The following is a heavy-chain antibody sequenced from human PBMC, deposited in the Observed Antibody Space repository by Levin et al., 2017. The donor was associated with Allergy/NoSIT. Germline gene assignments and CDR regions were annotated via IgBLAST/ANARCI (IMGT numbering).Heavy chain of an antibody. CDR3: ARFWSGDRGLVDV. CDR2: IGSSGGNT. Sequence: GGSLRLSCVASGFNFKLYAMTWVRQAPGKGLEWVSDIGSSGGNTVYADSVKGRHTISRDHSKSTLYLQMNTLRAEDTAVYFCARFWSGDRGLVDVWGKGTTVTVSS. J-gene: IGHJ6*04. D-gene: IGHD3-3*01. V-gene: IGHV3-23*01. CDR1: GFNFKLYA.